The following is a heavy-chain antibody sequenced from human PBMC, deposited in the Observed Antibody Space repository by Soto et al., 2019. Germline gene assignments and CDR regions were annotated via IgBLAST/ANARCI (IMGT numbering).Heavy chain of an antibody. CDR3: ARAPRDDFWSGYNWFDP. D-gene: IGHD3-3*01. J-gene: IGHJ5*02. Sequence: QVQLVQSGAEVKKPGSSVKVSCKASGGTFSSYAISWVRQAPGQGLEWMGGIIPIFGTANYAQKFQGRVTITADESTSTAYMALSSLSSEDTAVYYCARAPRDDFWSGYNWFDPWGQGTLVTVSS. CDR2: IIPIFGTA. CDR1: GGTFSSYA. V-gene: IGHV1-69*12.